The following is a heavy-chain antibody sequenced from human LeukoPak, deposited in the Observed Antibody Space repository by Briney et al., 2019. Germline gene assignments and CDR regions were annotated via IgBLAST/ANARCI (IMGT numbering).Heavy chain of an antibody. CDR1: GFTFSSYW. V-gene: IGHV3-7*01. CDR2: IKQDGSEK. CDR3: ARDGRLGEFDY. J-gene: IGHJ4*02. D-gene: IGHD3-16*01. Sequence: GGSLRLSCATSGFTFSSYWMSWVRQAPGKGLEWVANIKQDGSEKYYVDSVKGRFTISRDNAKNSLYLQMNSLRAEDTAVYYCARDGRLGEFDYWGQGTLVTVSS.